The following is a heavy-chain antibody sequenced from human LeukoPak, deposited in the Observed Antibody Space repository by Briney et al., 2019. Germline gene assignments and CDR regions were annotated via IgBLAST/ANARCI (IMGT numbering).Heavy chain of an antibody. CDR3: AKDVSYCSGGSCYYFDY. CDR2: ISGSGGST. J-gene: IGHJ4*02. V-gene: IGHV3-23*01. D-gene: IGHD2-15*01. CDR1: GFTFSRYA. Sequence: GGPLRLSCAASGFTFSRYAMSWVRQAPGKGLEWVSAISGSGGSTYYADSVKGRFTISRDNSKNTLYLQMNSLRAEDTAVYYCAKDVSYCSGGSCYYFDYWGQGTLVTVSS.